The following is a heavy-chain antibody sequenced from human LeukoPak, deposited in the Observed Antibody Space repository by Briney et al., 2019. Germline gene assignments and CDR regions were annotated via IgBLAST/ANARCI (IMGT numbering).Heavy chain of an antibody. CDR2: ISAYNGNT. J-gene: IGHJ5*02. D-gene: IGHD3-10*01. CDR1: GYTFTSYG. CDR3: ARDVLWFGSNWFDP. V-gene: IGHV1-18*01. Sequence: ASVTVSCKASGYTFTSYGIRGVRPAPGQGLAWMGWISAYNGNTNYAQKLQGRVTMTIDTSTSTAYMELRSLRSDDTAVYYCARDVLWFGSNWFDPWGQGTLVTVSS.